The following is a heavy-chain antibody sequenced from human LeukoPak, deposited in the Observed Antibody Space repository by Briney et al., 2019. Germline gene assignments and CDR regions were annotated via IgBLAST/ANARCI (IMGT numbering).Heavy chain of an antibody. J-gene: IGHJ6*03. Sequence: GGSLRLSCAASGFTFSSYEMNGVRQAPGRGLEWVSYISSSGSTIYYADSVRGRFTISRDNAKNSLYLQRNSLRAEDTAVYYCAREFSGTMVRGVIRYYYYMDVWGKGTTVTISS. CDR1: GFTFSSYE. CDR2: ISSSGSTI. V-gene: IGHV3-48*03. CDR3: AREFSGTMVRGVIRYYYYMDV. D-gene: IGHD3-10*01.